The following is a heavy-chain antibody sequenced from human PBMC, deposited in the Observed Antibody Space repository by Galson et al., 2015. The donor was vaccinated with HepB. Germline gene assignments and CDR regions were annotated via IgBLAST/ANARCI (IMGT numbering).Heavy chain of an antibody. D-gene: IGHD2-2*01. CDR1: YTFSSYA. J-gene: IGHJ6*02. Sequence: YTFSSYAMNWVRQAPGQGLEWMGWINTNTGNPTYAQGFTGRFVFSLDTSVSTAYLQISSLKAEDTAVYYCARLDIVVVPAALYYYYGMDVWGQGTTVTVSS. CDR2: INTNTGNP. CDR3: ARLDIVVVPAALYYYYGMDV. V-gene: IGHV7-4-1*02.